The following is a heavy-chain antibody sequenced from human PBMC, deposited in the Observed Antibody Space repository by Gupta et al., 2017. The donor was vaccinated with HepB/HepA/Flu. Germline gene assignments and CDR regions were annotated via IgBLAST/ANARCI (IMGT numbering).Heavy chain of an antibody. V-gene: IGHV1-3*01. J-gene: IGHJ4*02. CDR2: IHAGNVKT. CDR3: ARRWGRAFDY. Sequence: QVQLVQSGAEVKKPGASVKVSCKASGYTFTTYAIHWVRQAPGQRLEWMGWIHAGNVKTKYSQRFQGGITMTTDTSASTAYMELSSLRSEDTAVYYCARRWGRAFDYWGQGTLVTVSS. CDR1: GYTFTTYA. D-gene: IGHD3-16*01.